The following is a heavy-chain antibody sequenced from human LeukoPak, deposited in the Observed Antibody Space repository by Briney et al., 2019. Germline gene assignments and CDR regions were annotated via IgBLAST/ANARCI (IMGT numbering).Heavy chain of an antibody. Sequence: GGSLRLSYAASGFTFSSYAMSWVRQAPGKGLEWVSAISGSGGSTYYADSVKGRFTISRDNSKNTLYLQMNSLRAEDTAVYYCAKGLFDSSGYRDYWGQGTLVTVSS. CDR3: AKGLFDSSGYRDY. CDR1: GFTFSSYA. CDR2: ISGSGGST. D-gene: IGHD3-22*01. V-gene: IGHV3-23*01. J-gene: IGHJ4*02.